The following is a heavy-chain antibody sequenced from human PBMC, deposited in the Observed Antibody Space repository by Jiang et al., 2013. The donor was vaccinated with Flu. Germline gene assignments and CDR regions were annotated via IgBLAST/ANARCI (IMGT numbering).Heavy chain of an antibody. CDR1: GFTFSNSE. Sequence: LVQPGGSLRLSCAASGFTFSNSEMNWVRQAPGKGLEWVSYISSSGSTIYYADSVKGRFTISRDNAKNSLYLQMNSLRAEDTAVYYCATPRFTGYGMDVWGKGTTVTVSS. CDR2: ISSSGSTI. CDR3: ATPRFTGYGMDV. J-gene: IGHJ6*04. D-gene: IGHD3-16*01. V-gene: IGHV3-48*03.